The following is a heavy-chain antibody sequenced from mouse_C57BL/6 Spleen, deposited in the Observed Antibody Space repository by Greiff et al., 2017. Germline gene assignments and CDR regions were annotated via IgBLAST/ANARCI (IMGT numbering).Heavy chain of an antibody. D-gene: IGHD1-1*01. J-gene: IGHJ3*01. V-gene: IGHV14-4*01. Sequence: EVQVVESGAELVRPGASVKLSCTASGFNIKDDYMHWVKQRPEKGLEWIGWIDPENGDTEYASKLQGKATITADKASNTAYLQLSSLTSEDTAVYYCTRTYYYGSSPWYAYWGQGTLVTVSA. CDR2: IDPENGDT. CDR3: TRTYYYGSSPWYAY. CDR1: GFNIKDDY.